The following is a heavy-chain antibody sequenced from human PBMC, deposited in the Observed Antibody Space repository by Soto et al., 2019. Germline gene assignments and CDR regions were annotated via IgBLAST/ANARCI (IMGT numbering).Heavy chain of an antibody. V-gene: IGHV3-30-3*01. CDR2: ISYDGSNK. J-gene: IGHJ6*02. CDR1: GFTFSSYA. Sequence: GGSLRLSCAASGFTFSSYAMHWVRQAPGKGLEWVAVISYDGSNKYYADSVKGRFTISRDNSKNTLYLQMNSLRAEDTAVYYCARDRYYYYYGMDVWGQGTTVTVSS. CDR3: ARDRYYYYYGMDV.